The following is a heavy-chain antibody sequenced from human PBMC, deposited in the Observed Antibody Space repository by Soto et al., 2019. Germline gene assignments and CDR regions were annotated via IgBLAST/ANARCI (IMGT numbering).Heavy chain of an antibody. Sequence: PSETLSLTCDVSGGSISSGGFSWSWIRQSPGKGLEWIGHIYHSGSTYYSPSLKSRATISEDRATNQISLKLTSVTAADTAVYYCARERDDILTGYYPPTMDVWGQGXTVTVSS. D-gene: IGHD3-9*01. CDR2: IYHSGST. CDR3: ARERDDILTGYYPPTMDV. V-gene: IGHV4-30-2*06. J-gene: IGHJ6*02. CDR1: GGSISSGGFS.